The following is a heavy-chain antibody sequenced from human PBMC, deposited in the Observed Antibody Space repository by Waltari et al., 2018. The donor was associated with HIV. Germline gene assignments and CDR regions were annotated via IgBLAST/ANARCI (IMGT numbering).Heavy chain of an antibody. CDR1: GFPVSDNS. CDR3: ARGGAMVRGIYYYYYGMDV. V-gene: IGHV3-66*01. CDR2: FYRGGST. Sequence: EVQVVESGGGLVQPGGSLRLSCAASGFPVSDNSMSCVRLAPGKGLEWVSVFYRGGSTYYAESVQGRFTISRDNSKNTVSLQMNSLRVEDTAVYYCARGGAMVRGIYYYYYGMDVWGRGTTVTVSS. D-gene: IGHD3-10*01. J-gene: IGHJ6*02.